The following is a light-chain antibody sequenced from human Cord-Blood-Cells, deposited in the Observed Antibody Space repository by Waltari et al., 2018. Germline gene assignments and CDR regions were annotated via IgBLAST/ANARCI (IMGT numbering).Light chain of an antibody. Sequence: QYALTQPRSVSGSPGQSVTISCTGTSSDVGGYHYVSWYQQHPGKAPKLMIYDVSKRPSGVPDRFSGSKSGNTASLTISGLQAEDEADYYCCSYAGSYTYVFGTGTKVTVL. V-gene: IGLV2-11*01. CDR2: DVS. CDR3: CSYAGSYTYV. CDR1: SSDVGGYHY. J-gene: IGLJ1*01.